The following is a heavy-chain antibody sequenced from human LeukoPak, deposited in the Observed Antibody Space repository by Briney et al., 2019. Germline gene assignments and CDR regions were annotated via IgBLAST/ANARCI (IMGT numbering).Heavy chain of an antibody. V-gene: IGHV3-30*18. CDR3: AKDYDTKYSLEY. D-gene: IGHD3-9*01. J-gene: IGHJ4*02. Sequence: GGSLRLSCAASGFTFSSYAMHWVRQAPGKGLEWVTFISWDGNDKRYADSVKGRFTISRDDSKNTLYLQMDSLRPEDTAVYYCAKDYDTKYSLEYWGQGKLVTVSS. CDR1: GFTFSSYA. CDR2: ISWDGNDK.